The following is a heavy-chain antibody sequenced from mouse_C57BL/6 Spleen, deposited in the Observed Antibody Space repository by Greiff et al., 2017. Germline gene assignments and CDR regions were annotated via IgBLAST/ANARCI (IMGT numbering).Heavy chain of an antibody. CDR2: IYPGDGDT. Sequence: VQLQQSGAELVKPGASVKISCKASGYAFSSYWMNWVKQRPGKGLEWIGQIYPGDGDTNYNGKFKGKATLTADKSSSTAYMQLSSLTSEDSAVYFCARVTTVVGYYAMDYWGQGTSGTVSS. CDR3: ARVTTVVGYYAMDY. CDR1: GYAFSSYW. D-gene: IGHD1-1*01. J-gene: IGHJ4*01. V-gene: IGHV1-80*01.